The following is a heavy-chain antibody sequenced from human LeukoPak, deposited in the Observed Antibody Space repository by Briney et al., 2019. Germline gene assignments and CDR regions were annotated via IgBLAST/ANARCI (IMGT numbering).Heavy chain of an antibody. D-gene: IGHD3-10*01. Sequence: PGGSLRLSCAASGFTFSSYGMHWVRQAPGKGLEWVAVISYDGSNKYYADSVKGRFTISRDNSKNTLYLQMNSLRAEDTAVYYCAKDISNWWFGELTNYYGMDVWGKGTTVTVSS. CDR3: AKDISNWWFGELTNYYGMDV. V-gene: IGHV3-30*18. J-gene: IGHJ6*04. CDR2: ISYDGSNK. CDR1: GFTFSSYG.